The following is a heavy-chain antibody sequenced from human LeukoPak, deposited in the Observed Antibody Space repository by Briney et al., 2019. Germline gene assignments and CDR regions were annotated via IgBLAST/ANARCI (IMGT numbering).Heavy chain of an antibody. CDR1: GGSISSGGYY. Sequence: SETLSLTCTVSGGSISSGGYYWSWIRQHPGKGLEWIGYIYYGGSTYYNPSLKSRVTISVDTSKNQFSLKLSSVTAADTAVYYCARYYDSSGYYYFDYWGQGTLVTVSS. CDR3: ARYYDSSGYYYFDY. D-gene: IGHD3-22*01. J-gene: IGHJ4*02. CDR2: IYYGGST. V-gene: IGHV4-31*03.